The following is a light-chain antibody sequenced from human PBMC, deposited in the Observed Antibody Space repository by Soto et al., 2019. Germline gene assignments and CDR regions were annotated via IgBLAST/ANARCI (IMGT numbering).Light chain of an antibody. CDR1: QSISSY. CDR3: QQSYSTLWT. CDR2: ASS. J-gene: IGKJ1*01. V-gene: IGKV1-39*01. Sequence: DIPMTQSPSSLSASVGDRVTITCRASQSISSYLNWYQQKPGKAPKLLIYASSSLQSGVPSRFSGSGFGTHFTLTISSLQPEDFATYYCQQSYSTLWTFGQGTKVEIK.